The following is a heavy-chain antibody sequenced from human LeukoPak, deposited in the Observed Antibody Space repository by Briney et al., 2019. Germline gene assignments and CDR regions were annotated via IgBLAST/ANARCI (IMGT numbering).Heavy chain of an antibody. CDR3: AKPPDNYYYYYGMDV. CDR2: ISYDGSNK. Sequence: PGGSLRLSCAASGFTFSSYGMHWVRQAPGKGLEWVAVISYDGSNKYYADSVKGRFTISRDNSKNTLYLQMNSLRAEDTAVYYCAKPPDNYYYYYGMDVWGKGTTVTVSS. CDR1: GFTFSSYG. V-gene: IGHV3-30*18. J-gene: IGHJ6*04.